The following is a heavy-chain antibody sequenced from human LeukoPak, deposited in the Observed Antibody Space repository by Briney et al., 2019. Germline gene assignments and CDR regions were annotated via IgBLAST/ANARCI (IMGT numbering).Heavy chain of an antibody. CDR1: GGSISSYY. V-gene: IGHV4-4*07. D-gene: IGHD3-22*01. CDR2: IYTSGST. CDR3: ARDGDGDSSGYYYRGYYFDY. J-gene: IGHJ4*02. Sequence: SETLSLTCTVSGGSISSYYWSWIRQPAGKGLEWIGRIYTSGSTNYNPSLKSRVTMSVDTSKNQFSLKLSSVTAADTAVYYCARDGDGDSSGYYYRGYYFDYWGQGTPVTVSS.